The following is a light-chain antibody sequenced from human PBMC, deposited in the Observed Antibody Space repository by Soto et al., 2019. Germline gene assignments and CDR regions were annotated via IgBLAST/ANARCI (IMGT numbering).Light chain of an antibody. Sequence: EIVMTQSPATLSVSPGERATLSCRASQSVSNNLAWYQQKPGQAPRLLMYATSTRATGIPARFSGSGSGTEFTLTISSLQSEDFAVYYCQQYNNWPGTFGQGTKVDIK. CDR2: ATS. V-gene: IGKV3-15*01. J-gene: IGKJ1*01. CDR1: QSVSNN. CDR3: QQYNNWPGT.